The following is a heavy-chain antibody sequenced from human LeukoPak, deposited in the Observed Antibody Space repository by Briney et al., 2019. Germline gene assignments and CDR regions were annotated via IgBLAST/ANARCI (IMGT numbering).Heavy chain of an antibody. CDR3: ARRGDYYGSGSYYSLDY. CDR1: GYTXTGYY. V-gene: IGHV1-2*02. Sequence: ASVKVSCKASGYTXTGYYMHWVRQAPGQGLEWMGWINPDSGGTNYAQRFQGRVTMTRDTSISTAYMELSRLRSDDTAVYYCARRGDYYGSGSYYSLDYWGQGTLVTVSS. J-gene: IGHJ4*02. CDR2: INPDSGGT. D-gene: IGHD3-10*01.